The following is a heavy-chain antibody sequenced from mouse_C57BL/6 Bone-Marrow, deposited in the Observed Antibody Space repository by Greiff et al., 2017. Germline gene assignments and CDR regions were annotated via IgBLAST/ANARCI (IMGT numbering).Heavy chain of an antibody. CDR2: ILPGSGST. J-gene: IGHJ4*01. D-gene: IGHD2-4*01. V-gene: IGHV1-9*01. Sequence: QVQLKQSGAELMKPGASVKISCKATGYTFSSYWLEWVKQRPGHGLEWIGEILPGSGSTNYNEKFKGKATFTADTSSNTAYMQLSSLTSEDSAVYYCARGELITTGYYAMDYWGQGTSVTVSS. CDR1: GYTFSSYW. CDR3: ARGELITTGYYAMDY.